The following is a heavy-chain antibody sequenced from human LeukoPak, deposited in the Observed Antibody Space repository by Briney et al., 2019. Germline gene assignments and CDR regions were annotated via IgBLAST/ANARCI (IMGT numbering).Heavy chain of an antibody. CDR2: IFVGSGNT. J-gene: IGHJ6*03. CDR3: AADSGSSGWYHYYYYMDV. Sequence: SVTVSCMASGFTFTSSAMQRVRQARGQRLEWIGWIFVGSGNTNYAQKFQERVTITRDMSTGTAYMDLSSLRSEDTAVYYCAADSGSSGWYHYYYYMDVWGKGTTVTISS. CDR1: GFTFTSSA. D-gene: IGHD6-19*01. V-gene: IGHV1-58*02.